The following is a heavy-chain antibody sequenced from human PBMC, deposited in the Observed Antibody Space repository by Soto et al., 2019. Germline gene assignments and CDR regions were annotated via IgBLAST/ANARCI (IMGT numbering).Heavy chain of an antibody. V-gene: IGHV1-24*01. D-gene: IGHD3-3*01. CDR3: ARQKVYYDFWSGLVPDAFDI. Sequence: GASVKVSCKVSGYTLTELSMHWVRQAPGKGLEWMGGFDPEDGETIYAQKFQGRVTMTEDTSTSTAYMELSSLRSEDTAVYYCARQKVYYDFWSGLVPDAFDIWGQGTLVTVSS. J-gene: IGHJ4*02. CDR1: GYTLTELS. CDR2: FDPEDGET.